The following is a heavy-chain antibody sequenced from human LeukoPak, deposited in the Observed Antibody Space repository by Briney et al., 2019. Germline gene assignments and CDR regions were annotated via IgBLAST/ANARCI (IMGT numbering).Heavy chain of an antibody. CDR3: ARGVWLRNLYYYYMDV. J-gene: IGHJ6*03. V-gene: IGHV4-34*01. Sequence: SETLSLTCAVYGGSFSGYYWSWIRQPPGKGLEWIGEINHSGSTNYNPSLKSRVTISVDTSKNQFSLKLSSVTAADTAVYYCARGVWLRNLYYYYMDVWGKGTTVTVS. CDR2: INHSGST. CDR1: GGSFSGYY. D-gene: IGHD5-12*01.